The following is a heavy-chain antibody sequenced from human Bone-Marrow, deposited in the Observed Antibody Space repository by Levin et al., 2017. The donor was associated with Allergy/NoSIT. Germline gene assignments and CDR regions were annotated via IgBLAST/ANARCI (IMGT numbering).Heavy chain of an antibody. V-gene: IGHV3-21*01. CDR2: ISSSSSYI. J-gene: IGHJ4*02. CDR3: AREEENYDILTGYYIVGPFDY. D-gene: IGHD3-9*01. CDR1: GFTFSSYS. Sequence: GGSLRLSCAASGFTFSSYSMNWVRQAPGKGLEWVSSISSSSSYIYYADSVKGRFTISRDNAKNSLYLQMNSLRAEDTAVYYCAREEENYDILTGYYIVGPFDYWGQGTLVTVSS.